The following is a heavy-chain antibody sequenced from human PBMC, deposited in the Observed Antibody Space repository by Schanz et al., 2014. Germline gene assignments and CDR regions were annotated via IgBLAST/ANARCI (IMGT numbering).Heavy chain of an antibody. Sequence: QIQLVQSGPEVKKPGATVQVSCKASGYIFINSGISWVRQAPGQGLEWMGWISVYNHNKEYDQKFQGRVTMTTDTSTSTAYMALTDLRSDDTAVYYCAKAEYDILTDSYSRLDPWGQGTLVTVSS. CDR1: GYIFINSG. CDR3: AKAEYDILTDSYSRLDP. CDR2: ISVYNHNK. D-gene: IGHD3-9*01. V-gene: IGHV1-18*01. J-gene: IGHJ5*02.